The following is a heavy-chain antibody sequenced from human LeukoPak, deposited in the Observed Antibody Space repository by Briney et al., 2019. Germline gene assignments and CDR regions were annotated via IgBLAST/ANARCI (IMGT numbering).Heavy chain of an antibody. CDR3: AEQVSDYDSSTYYYY. J-gene: IGHJ4*02. CDR2: ISGSGGTT. V-gene: IGHV3-23*01. CDR1: GFTFSSYA. Sequence: GGSLRLSCAASGFTFSSYAMSWVRQAPGKGLEWVSDISGSGGTTYYADSVKGRFIISRDNSKNTLYLQMNSLRAEDTAVYYCAEQVSDYDSSTYYYYWGEGALVTVSS. D-gene: IGHD3-22*01.